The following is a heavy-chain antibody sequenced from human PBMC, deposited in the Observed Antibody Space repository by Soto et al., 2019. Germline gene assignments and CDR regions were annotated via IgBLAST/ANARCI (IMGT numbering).Heavy chain of an antibody. J-gene: IGHJ5*02. Sequence: PSETLSLTCTVSGGSISSSSYYWGWIRQPPGKGLEWIGSIYYSGSTYYNPSLKSRVTISVDTSKNQFSLKLSSVTAADTAVYYCARAYLHYGLSWFDPWGQGTLVTVSS. CDR1: GGSISSSSYY. D-gene: IGHD4-17*01. CDR3: ARAYLHYGLSWFDP. V-gene: IGHV4-39*01. CDR2: IYYSGST.